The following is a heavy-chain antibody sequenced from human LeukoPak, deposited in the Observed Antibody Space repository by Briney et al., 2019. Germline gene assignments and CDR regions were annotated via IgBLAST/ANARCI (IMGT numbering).Heavy chain of an antibody. Sequence: SETLSLTCAVYAGSFSGSYWSLIRQPPGKGLEWIGEINHSGSTNYNPSLKSRVTISVDTSKNQFSLKLSSVTAADTAVYYCAREGSTGPLYYFDCWGQGTLVTVSS. CDR1: AGSFSGSY. CDR3: AREGSTGPLYYFDC. D-gene: IGHD3-9*01. J-gene: IGHJ4*02. CDR2: INHSGST. V-gene: IGHV4-34*01.